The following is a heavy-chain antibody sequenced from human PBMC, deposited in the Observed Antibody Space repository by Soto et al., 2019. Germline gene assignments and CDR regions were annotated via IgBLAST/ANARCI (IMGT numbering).Heavy chain of an antibody. V-gene: IGHV4-4*02. Sequence: QVQLQESGPGLVKPSGTLSLTCAVSGGSFPSNNWWTWVRQPPGQGLEWIGEIYRTGSTNYNPSLKSRVTISLDKSENQFSLKVTSLTAADTAAYYCASRDPGTSVDYWGQGTLVTVSS. CDR2: IYRTGST. CDR3: ASRDPGTSVDY. D-gene: IGHD1-7*01. J-gene: IGHJ4*02. CDR1: GGSFPSNNW.